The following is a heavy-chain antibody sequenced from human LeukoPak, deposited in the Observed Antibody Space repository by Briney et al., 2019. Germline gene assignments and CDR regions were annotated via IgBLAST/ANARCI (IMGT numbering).Heavy chain of an antibody. J-gene: IGHJ3*02. V-gene: IGHV1-46*01. CDR2: INPSGGST. Sequence: ASVKVSCKASGYTFTNYHIHWVRQAPGQGLEWMGIINPSGGSTSNAQKLQGRVTMTTDTSTSTAYMELRSLRSDDTAVYCCARDSGGSGDNAFDIWGQGTMVTVSS. CDR3: ARDSGGSGDNAFDI. D-gene: IGHD2-8*02. CDR1: GYTFTNYH.